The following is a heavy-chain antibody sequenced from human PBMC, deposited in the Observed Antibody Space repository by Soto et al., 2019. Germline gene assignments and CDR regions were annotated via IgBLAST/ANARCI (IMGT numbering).Heavy chain of an antibody. D-gene: IGHD2-15*01. Sequence: QVQLVQSGAEVKKPGSSVKVSCKASGGTFSSYSISWVRQAPGQGLEWMGRITPILGIANYAQKFQGRVTIRSEDTAVYYCASADYTRVVVAATSGWYYYSGMDVWGQGTTVTVSS. CDR2: ITPILGIA. J-gene: IGHJ6*02. CDR1: GGTFSSYS. V-gene: IGHV1-69*02. CDR3: YYYSGMDV.